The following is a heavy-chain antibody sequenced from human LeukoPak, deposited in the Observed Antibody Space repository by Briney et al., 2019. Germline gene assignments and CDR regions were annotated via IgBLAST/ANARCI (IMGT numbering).Heavy chain of an antibody. J-gene: IGHJ6*02. CDR3: AREARGLVAFQV. CDR1: GFIFSNYG. Sequence: GRSLRLSCAASGFIFSNYGMHWVRQAPGKGLEWVAVISFDGSDKHYAGSVKGRFTISRDNSKNTLYLQTNSLRTEDTAMYYCAREARGLVAFQVWGQGTTVTVSS. D-gene: IGHD5-12*01. V-gene: IGHV3-30*03. CDR2: ISFDGSDK.